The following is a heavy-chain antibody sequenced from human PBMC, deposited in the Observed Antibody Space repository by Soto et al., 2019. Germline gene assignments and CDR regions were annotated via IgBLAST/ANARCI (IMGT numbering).Heavy chain of an antibody. J-gene: IGHJ6*02. CDR1: GFTFSSYG. CDR2: ISYDGSNK. Sequence: GGSLRLSCAASGFTFSSYGMHWVRQAPGKGLEWVAVISYDGSNKYYADSVKGRFTISRDNSKNTLYLQMNSLRAEDTAASYCAKGRIAAAGYYYYGMDVWGQGTTPTVSS. CDR3: AKGRIAAAGYYYYGMDV. D-gene: IGHD6-13*01. V-gene: IGHV3-30*18.